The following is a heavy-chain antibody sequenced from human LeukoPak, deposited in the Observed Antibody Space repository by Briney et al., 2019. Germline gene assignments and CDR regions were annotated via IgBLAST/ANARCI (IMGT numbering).Heavy chain of an antibody. CDR2: ISGSGGST. D-gene: IGHD6-13*01. J-gene: IGHJ4*02. CDR3: AKVGEQQVVWDSFDY. CDR1: GFTFSDYA. V-gene: IGHV3-23*01. Sequence: SGGSLRLSCAASGFTFSDYAMSWVRQAPGKGLEWVSVISGSGGSTYYVDSVKGRFTISRDNSKNTVYLQVNSLRAEDTAVFYCAKVGEQQVVWDSFDYWGQGTQVTVSS.